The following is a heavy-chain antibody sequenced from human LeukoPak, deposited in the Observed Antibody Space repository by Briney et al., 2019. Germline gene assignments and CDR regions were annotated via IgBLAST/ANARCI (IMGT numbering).Heavy chain of an antibody. Sequence: GGSLRLSCAASGFTFSSYAMHWVRQAPGKGLEWVAVISSDGRNKYYADSVKGRFTISRDNSKNTLYLQMNSLRAEDTAVYHCAREMVGATCDYWGQGTLVIVSS. J-gene: IGHJ4*02. CDR1: GFTFSSYA. CDR3: AREMVGATCDY. V-gene: IGHV3-30-3*01. D-gene: IGHD1-26*01. CDR2: ISSDGRNK.